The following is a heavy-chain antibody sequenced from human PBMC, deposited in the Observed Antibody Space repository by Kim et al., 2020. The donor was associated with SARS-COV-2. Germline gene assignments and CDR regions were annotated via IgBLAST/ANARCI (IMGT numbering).Heavy chain of an antibody. CDR3: AKDLKYGGNSFGWFDP. Sequence: GGSLRLSCAASGFTFSSYAMSWVRQAPGKGLEWVSAISGSGGSTYYADSVKGRFTISRDNSKNTLYLQMNSLRAEDTAVYYCAKDLKYGGNSFGWFDPWGQGTLVTVSS. D-gene: IGHD2-21*02. CDR1: GFTFSSYA. J-gene: IGHJ5*02. CDR2: ISGSGGST. V-gene: IGHV3-23*01.